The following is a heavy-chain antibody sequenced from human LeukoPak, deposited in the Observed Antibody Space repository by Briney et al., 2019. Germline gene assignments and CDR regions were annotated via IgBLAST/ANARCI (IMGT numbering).Heavy chain of an antibody. Sequence: SETLSPTCAVYGGSFSGYYWSWIRQPPGKGLEWIGEINHSGSTNYNPSLKSRVTISVDTSKNQFSLKLSSVTAADTAVYYCARAGYSYGTDYWGQGTLVTVSS. CDR3: ARAGYSYGTDY. CDR1: GGSFSGYY. D-gene: IGHD5-18*01. V-gene: IGHV4-34*01. J-gene: IGHJ4*02. CDR2: INHSGST.